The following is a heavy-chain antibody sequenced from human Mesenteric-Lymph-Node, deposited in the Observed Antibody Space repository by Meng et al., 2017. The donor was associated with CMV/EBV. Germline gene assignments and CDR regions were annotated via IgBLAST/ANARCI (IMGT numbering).Heavy chain of an antibody. V-gene: IGHV5-51*01. Sequence: GESLKISCQGSGYSFSTYWIAWVRQMPGKGLELMGMIDPDDSDTRYSPSFQGQVTISVDKSISTAYLQWTSLKASDTAMYYCATPLRSRYYFDYWGQGTLVTVSS. CDR3: ATPLRSRYYFDY. CDR2: IDPDDSDT. CDR1: GYSFSTYW. D-gene: IGHD3-3*01. J-gene: IGHJ4*02.